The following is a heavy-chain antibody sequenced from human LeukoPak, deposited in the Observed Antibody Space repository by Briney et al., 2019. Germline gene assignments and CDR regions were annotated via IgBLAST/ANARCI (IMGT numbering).Heavy chain of an antibody. D-gene: IGHD5-12*01. CDR1: GFTFSSYA. Sequence: PGGSLRLSCAASGFTFSSYAMSWVRQAPGKGLEWVSAISGSGGSTYYADSVKGRFTISRDNAKNSLYLQMNSLRAEDTAVYYCARDGGYSGYDYWFDPWGQGTLVTVSS. CDR2: ISGSGGST. J-gene: IGHJ5*02. CDR3: ARDGGYSGYDYWFDP. V-gene: IGHV3-23*01.